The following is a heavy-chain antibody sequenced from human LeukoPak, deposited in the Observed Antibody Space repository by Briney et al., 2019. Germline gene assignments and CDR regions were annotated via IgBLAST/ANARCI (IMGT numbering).Heavy chain of an antibody. J-gene: IGHJ4*02. CDR3: AINKAAKSLDY. CDR2: MNPNSGGT. Sequence: ASVKVSCKASGYTFTDYYIHWVRQAPGQGLEWMAWMNPNSGGTSYAQKFQGRVTMTRDTSISTGYMELSRLRFDDTAVYYCAINKAAKSLDYWGQGTPVTVSS. CDR1: GYTFTDYY. V-gene: IGHV1-2*02. D-gene: IGHD6-25*01.